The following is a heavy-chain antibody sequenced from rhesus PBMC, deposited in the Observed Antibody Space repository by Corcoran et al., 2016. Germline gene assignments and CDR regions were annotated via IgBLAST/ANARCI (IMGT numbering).Heavy chain of an antibody. Sequence: QVQLQESGPGLVKPSETLSLTCAVSGYSISSGYGWSWIRQPPGKGLGWIWYIGGSSGSTNHNPSLKSRVTISKDPSKNQFSLKLSSVTAADTAVYYCARDYYSGSPNSLDVWGRGVLVTVSS. CDR1: GYSISSGYG. V-gene: IGHV4-127*01. CDR2: IGGSSGST. CDR3: ARDYYSGSPNSLDV. D-gene: IGHD3-16*01. J-gene: IGHJ5-2*02.